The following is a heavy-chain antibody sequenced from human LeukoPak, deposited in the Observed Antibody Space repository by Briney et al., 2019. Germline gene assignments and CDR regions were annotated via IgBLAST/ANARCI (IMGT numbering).Heavy chain of an antibody. D-gene: IGHD3-22*01. CDR1: GFTFSSYG. Sequence: PGGSLRLSYAASGFTFSSYGMSWVRQAPGKGLEWVSAISGSGGSTYYADSVKGRFTISRDNSKNTLYLQMNSLRAEDTAVYYCARESPHYYDSSGYQLHFDYWGQGTLVTVSS. CDR2: ISGSGGST. CDR3: ARESPHYYDSSGYQLHFDY. V-gene: IGHV3-23*01. J-gene: IGHJ4*02.